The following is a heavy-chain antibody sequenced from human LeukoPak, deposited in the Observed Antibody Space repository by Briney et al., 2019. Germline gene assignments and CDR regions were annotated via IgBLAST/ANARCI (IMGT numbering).Heavy chain of an antibody. CDR1: GFTFSDYY. CDR2: ISSSGSTI. J-gene: IGHJ1*01. Sequence: PGGSLRLSCAASGFTFSDYYMSWIRQAPGKGLEWVSYISSSGSTIHYADSVKGRFTISRDNAKNSLYLQMNSLRAEDTAVYYCARWPPGEVPAAIGYFQHWGQGTLVTVSS. V-gene: IGHV3-11*01. D-gene: IGHD2-2*01. CDR3: ARWPPGEVPAAIGYFQH.